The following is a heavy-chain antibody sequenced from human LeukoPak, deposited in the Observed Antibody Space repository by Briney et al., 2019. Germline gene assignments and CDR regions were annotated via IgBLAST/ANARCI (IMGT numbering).Heavy chain of an antibody. V-gene: IGHV1-24*01. J-gene: IGHJ4*02. Sequence: ASVKVSCKASGYSFTSNYIHWVRQAPGKGLEWMGGFDPEDGETIYAQKFQGRVTMTEDTSTDTAYMELSSLRSEDTAVYYCAVKYGSGSYYIDYWGQGTLVTVSS. CDR3: AVKYGSGSYYIDY. D-gene: IGHD3-10*01. CDR1: GYSFTSNY. CDR2: FDPEDGET.